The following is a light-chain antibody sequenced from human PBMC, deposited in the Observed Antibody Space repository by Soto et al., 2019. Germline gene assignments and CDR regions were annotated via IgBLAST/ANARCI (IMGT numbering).Light chain of an antibody. J-gene: IGLJ1*01. Sequence: QSVLTQPASVSGSPGQSITISCTGTSSDVGAYTSVSWYQHHPGKAPKVMIYEVNKRPSGISNRFSGSKSVNTASLTISGLQPEDESHYYCGSYTSDNRAYVFGSGTKVTV. CDR1: SSDVGAYTS. CDR3: GSYTSDNRAYV. CDR2: EVN. V-gene: IGLV2-14*01.